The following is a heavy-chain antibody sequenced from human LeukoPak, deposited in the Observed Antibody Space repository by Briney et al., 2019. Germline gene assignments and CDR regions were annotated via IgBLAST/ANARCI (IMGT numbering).Heavy chain of an antibody. CDR1: GGSISSSSYY. Sequence: PQTLSLTCTLSGGSISSSSYYWGWIRQPPGKGLEWIGSIYYSGSTYYTPSLKSRVAISVETSKNQSSLKLRSLTAADAAVYYCAGENSVVTVFDYWGQGTLVTVSS. V-gene: IGHV4-39*02. J-gene: IGHJ4*02. CDR3: AGENSVVTVFDY. D-gene: IGHD3-22*01. CDR2: IYYSGST.